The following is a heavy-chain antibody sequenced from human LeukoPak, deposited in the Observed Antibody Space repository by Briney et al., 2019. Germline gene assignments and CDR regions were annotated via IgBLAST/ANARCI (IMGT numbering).Heavy chain of an antibody. D-gene: IGHD2-2*01. J-gene: IGHJ5*02. CDR2: IYYSGST. Sequence: PSETLSLTCTVSGGSISRYYWSWTRQPPGKGLEWIGYIYYSGSTNYNPSLKSRVTISVDTAKNQFSLKLSSVTAADTAVYYCARDVVVVVPAAILRWFDPWGQGTLVTVSS. CDR1: GGSISRYY. CDR3: ARDVVVVVPAAILRWFDP. V-gene: IGHV4-59*01.